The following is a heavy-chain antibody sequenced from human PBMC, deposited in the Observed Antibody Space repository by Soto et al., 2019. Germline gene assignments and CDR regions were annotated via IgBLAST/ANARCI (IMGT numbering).Heavy chain of an antibody. CDR2: INAGNGNT. D-gene: IGHD3-16*01. V-gene: IGHV1-3*01. CDR3: ARGYGGPIGWFDP. Sequence: QVQLVQSGAEVKKPGASVKVSCKASGYTFTSYAMHWVRQAPGQRLEWMGWINAGNGNTKYSQKFQGRVTITRDTAASTAYMELSSLRSEDTAVYYCARGYGGPIGWFDPWGQGTLVTVSS. CDR1: GYTFTSYA. J-gene: IGHJ5*02.